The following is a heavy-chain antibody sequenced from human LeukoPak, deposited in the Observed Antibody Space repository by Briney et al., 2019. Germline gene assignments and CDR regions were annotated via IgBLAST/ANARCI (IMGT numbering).Heavy chain of an antibody. J-gene: IGHJ4*02. V-gene: IGHV3-15*01. CDR1: GFTFSNAW. Sequence: GGSLRLSCAASGFTFSNAWMSWVRQAPGEGLEWVGRIKSKTDGGTTDYAAPVKGRFTISRDDSKNTLYLQMSSLKTEDTAVYCCTTGLDGDPDYWGQGTLVTVSS. D-gene: IGHD4-17*01. CDR3: TTGLDGDPDY. CDR2: IKSKTDGGTT.